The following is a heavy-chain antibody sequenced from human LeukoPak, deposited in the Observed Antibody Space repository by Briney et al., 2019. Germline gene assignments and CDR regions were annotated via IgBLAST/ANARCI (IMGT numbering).Heavy chain of an antibody. CDR3: ARDIVVVPAAIELFDY. CDR1: GGSISSSSYY. CDR2: IYYSGST. Sequence: SETLSLTCTVSGGSISSSSYYWGWIRQPPGKGLEWIGSIYYSGSTYYNPSLKRRVTISVDTSKNQFSLKLSSVTAADTAVYYCARDIVVVPAAIELFDYWGQGTLVTVSS. V-gene: IGHV4-39*01. J-gene: IGHJ4*02. D-gene: IGHD2-2*01.